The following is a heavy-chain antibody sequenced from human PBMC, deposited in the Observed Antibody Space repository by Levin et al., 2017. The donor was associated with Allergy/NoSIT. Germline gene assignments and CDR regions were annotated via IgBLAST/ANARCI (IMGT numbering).Heavy chain of an antibody. J-gene: IGHJ6*02. V-gene: IGHV3-30*18. CDR1: GLTCSRYG. D-gene: IGHD2-21*02. CDR3: VKGRITRDFMYVRMDV. CDR2: VSYDGRNQ. Sequence: GESLKISCAASGLTCSRYGMHWVRQAPGKGLEWVAVVSYDGRNQYYGDSVKGRFTISRDTPKNTLHLQMGSLRTDDTAVYYCVKGRITRDFMYVRMDVWSEGTTVTVAS.